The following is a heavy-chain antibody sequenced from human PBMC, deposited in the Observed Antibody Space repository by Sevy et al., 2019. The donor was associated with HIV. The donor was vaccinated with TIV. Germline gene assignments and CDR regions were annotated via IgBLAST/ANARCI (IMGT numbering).Heavy chain of an antibody. J-gene: IGHJ3*02. V-gene: IGHV1-69*13. CDR3: AQEGSRLAAPDAFDI. Sequence: ASVKVSCKASGGTFSSYAISWVRQAPGQGLEWMGGIIPIFGTANYAQKFQGRVTITADESTSTAYMELSSLRSEDTAVYYCAQEGSRLAAPDAFDIWGQGTMVTVSS. CDR2: IIPIFGTA. CDR1: GGTFSSYA. D-gene: IGHD4-17*01.